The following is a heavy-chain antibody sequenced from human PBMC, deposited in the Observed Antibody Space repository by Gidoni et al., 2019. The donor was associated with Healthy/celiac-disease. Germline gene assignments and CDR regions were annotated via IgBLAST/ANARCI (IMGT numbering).Heavy chain of an antibody. CDR3: ANSSPTSSDY. CDR1: GFTLSSYA. J-gene: IGHJ4*02. D-gene: IGHD6-6*01. Sequence: EVQRLECGGGVVQPGGSMRLSCDASGFTLSSYAMSWVRQAPGQGLEWFSAISGSGGSTYYADSVKGRFTISRDNSKNTLYLQMNSLRADDTAVYYCANSSPTSSDYWGQGTLVTVSS. V-gene: IGHV3-23*01. CDR2: ISGSGGST.